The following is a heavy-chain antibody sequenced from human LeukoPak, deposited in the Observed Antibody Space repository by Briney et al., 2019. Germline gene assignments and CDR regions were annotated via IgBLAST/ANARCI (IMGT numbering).Heavy chain of an antibody. CDR1: GFNFPNAW. D-gene: IGHD4-17*01. CDR3: TTSTVTTPHYMDV. Sequence: PGGSLRLSCAASGFNFPNAWMNWVRQAPGKGLEWVGRIKSKTDGGTTVYAAPVKGRFTISRDDSKNTLYLQMNSLKTEDTAVYYCTTSTVTTPHYMDVWGKGTTVTVSS. V-gene: IGHV3-15*01. J-gene: IGHJ6*03. CDR2: IKSKTDGGTT.